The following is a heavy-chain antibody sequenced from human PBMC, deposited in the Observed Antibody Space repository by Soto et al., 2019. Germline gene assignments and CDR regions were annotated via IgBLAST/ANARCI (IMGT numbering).Heavy chain of an antibody. CDR3: ARGRYCLTGRCFPNWFDS. CDR2: IYKSATT. V-gene: IGHV4-30-4*01. Sequence: SETLSLTCSVSGDSISTVDYFWAWVRQPPGQALEYIGYIYKSATTYYNPSFESRVAISLDASKSQFSLNVTSLTAADTAVYFCARGRYCLTGRCFPNWFDSWGQGTLVTVSS. D-gene: IGHD2-15*01. CDR1: GDSISTVDYF. J-gene: IGHJ5*01.